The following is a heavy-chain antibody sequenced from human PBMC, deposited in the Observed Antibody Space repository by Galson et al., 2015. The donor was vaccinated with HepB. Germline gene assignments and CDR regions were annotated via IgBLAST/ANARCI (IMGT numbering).Heavy chain of an antibody. J-gene: IGHJ6*02. D-gene: IGHD2-2*01. Sequence: SVKVSCKASGGSFSSYAISWVRRAPGQGLDWMGGITPVFGTANYAQKFQGRVTITADESTSTAYMELSSLRSEDTAVYYCARDLVVVPAAIGGFSYYYGMDVWGQGTTVTVSS. CDR2: ITPVFGTA. CDR3: ARDLVVVPAAIGGFSYYYGMDV. CDR1: GGSFSSYA. V-gene: IGHV1-69*13.